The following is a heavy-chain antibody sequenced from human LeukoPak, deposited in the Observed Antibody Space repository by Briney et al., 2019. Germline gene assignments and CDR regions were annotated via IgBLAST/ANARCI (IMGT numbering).Heavy chain of an antibody. CDR1: GFTFSSSS. CDR3: AVEPRYYYDWGSFDY. D-gene: IGHD3-10*01. V-gene: IGHV3-21*01. J-gene: IGHJ4*02. CDR2: ISSSSSYI. Sequence: GGSLRLSCAASGFTFSSSSMKWVRQAPGKGLEWVSSISSSSSYIYYADSVKGRFTISRDNAKNSLYLQMNSMRAEDTAVYYCAVEPRYYYDWGSFDYWGQGTLVTVSS.